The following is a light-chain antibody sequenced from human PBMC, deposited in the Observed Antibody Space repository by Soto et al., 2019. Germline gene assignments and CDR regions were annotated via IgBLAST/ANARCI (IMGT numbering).Light chain of an antibody. V-gene: IGKV3-11*01. Sequence: EVVLTQSPATLSLSPGERATLSCRASQSISSYLAWFQQKPGQAPRLLIYDASNRATGIPARFSGSGSGTDFTLTISSLAPEDFALYYCQQRSNWPSYTFGQGTKLEIK. CDR3: QQRSNWPSYT. CDR2: DAS. CDR1: QSISSY. J-gene: IGKJ2*01.